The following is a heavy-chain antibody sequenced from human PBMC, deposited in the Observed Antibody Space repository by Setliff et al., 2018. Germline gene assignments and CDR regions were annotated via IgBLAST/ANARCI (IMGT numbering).Heavy chain of an antibody. Sequence: ASVKVSCKASGYTFTGYYMHWVRQAPGQGLEWMGWIKPNSGGTNYAQKLQGRLTMTTDTSTSTAYMELSSLRSEDTAVYYCAREVLSTVVAWDYWGQGTLVTVSS. V-gene: IGHV1-2*02. D-gene: IGHD4-17*01. CDR2: IKPNSGGT. J-gene: IGHJ4*02. CDR1: GYTFTGYY. CDR3: AREVLSTVVAWDY.